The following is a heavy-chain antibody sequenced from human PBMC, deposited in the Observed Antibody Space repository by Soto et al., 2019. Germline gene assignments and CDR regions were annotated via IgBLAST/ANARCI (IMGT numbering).Heavy chain of an antibody. CDR2: STGYNGNR. J-gene: IGHJ6*02. Sequence: GASVKVSCKASGFTFTNYDISWVRQAPGQVLEGLGWSTGYNGNRNYGQQFQGRVTMTTETSTSTVYMELRSMRSDDTAVYYCARGRYCSSITCDKQYGMDVWGQGTTVTVSS. CDR3: ARGRYCSSITCDKQYGMDV. CDR1: GFTFTNYD. D-gene: IGHD2-2*01. V-gene: IGHV1-18*01.